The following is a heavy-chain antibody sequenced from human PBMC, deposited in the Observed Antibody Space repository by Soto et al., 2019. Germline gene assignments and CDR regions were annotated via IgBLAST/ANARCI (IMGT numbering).Heavy chain of an antibody. D-gene: IGHD5-18*01. CDR1: GSSMSDYY. CDR3: TRVPLDYTYVPDF. V-gene: IGHV4-59*01. CDR2: IYHTGTT. Sequence: QVQLQESGPGLVKPSGTLSLTCHVSGSSMSDYYWSWIRQSPGKGLEWFGYIYHTGTTNYNPSLKSRVTMSIDTSSNQFSLRVRSVTAADTAVYFCTRVPLDYTYVPDFWGQGTLVTVSS. J-gene: IGHJ4*02.